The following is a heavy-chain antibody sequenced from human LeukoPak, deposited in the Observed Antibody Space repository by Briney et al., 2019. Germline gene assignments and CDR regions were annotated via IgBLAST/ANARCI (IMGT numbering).Heavy chain of an antibody. D-gene: IGHD5-24*01. CDR3: AMGWLQMNY. Sequence: GGSLRLSCAASGFTLSNAWMNWVRQAPGKGLEWVSYISSSGSTTYYADSVKGRFTISRDNSKNTLYLQMNSLRAADTAVYYCAMGWLQMNYWGQGTLVTVSS. V-gene: IGHV3-48*01. J-gene: IGHJ4*02. CDR2: ISSSGSTT. CDR1: GFTLSNAW.